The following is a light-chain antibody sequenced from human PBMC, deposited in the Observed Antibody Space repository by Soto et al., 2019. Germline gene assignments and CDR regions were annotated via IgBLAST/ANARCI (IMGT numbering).Light chain of an antibody. J-gene: IGKJ2*01. CDR1: QSVSSSY. V-gene: IGKV3-20*01. CDR3: QQYGSSPHT. CDR2: GAS. Sequence: EIVLTQSPGTLSLSPGERATLSCRASQSVSSSYLAWYQHKPGQAPRLLIYGASSRATGLPDRFSGSGSGTDFTLTISRLETEDFAVYYCQQYGSSPHTFGQGTKLEIK.